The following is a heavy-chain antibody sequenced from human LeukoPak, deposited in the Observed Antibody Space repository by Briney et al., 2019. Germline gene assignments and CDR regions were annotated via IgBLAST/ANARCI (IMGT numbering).Heavy chain of an antibody. CDR1: GDSISNYY. J-gene: IGHJ4*02. CDR2: IYYSGST. Sequence: SETLSLTCSVSGDSISNYYWGWIRQPPGKGLEYIGYIYYSGSTIYNPSLKSRVTISLDTYKNQFSLKLNSVTAADTAVYYCATRSSGYSLLFDYWGQGTLVTVSS. D-gene: IGHD3-22*01. CDR3: ATRSSGYSLLFDY. V-gene: IGHV4-59*01.